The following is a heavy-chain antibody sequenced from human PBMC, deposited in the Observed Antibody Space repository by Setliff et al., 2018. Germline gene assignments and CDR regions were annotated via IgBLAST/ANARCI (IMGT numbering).Heavy chain of an antibody. Sequence: NPGGSLRLSCAASGLTFSDAWMNWVRQTSGKGLEWVGRVKGNSDGATTDYAAPVKGRFTISRGDSKDIVYLQMNNLQSADTAVYYCSVDCAGSTSCYEKFHGWGQGTLVTVSS. CDR1: GLTFSDAW. D-gene: IGHD2-2*01. CDR2: VKGNSDGATT. CDR3: SVDCAGSTSCYEKFHG. J-gene: IGHJ1*01. V-gene: IGHV3-15*01.